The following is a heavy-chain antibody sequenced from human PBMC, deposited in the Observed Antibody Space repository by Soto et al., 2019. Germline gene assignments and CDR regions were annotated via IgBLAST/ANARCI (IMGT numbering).Heavy chain of an antibody. CDR3: ARGLILWFGELSRRGGYYYYMDV. J-gene: IGHJ6*03. CDR1: GFAVSGNY. Sequence: ESGGGLVEPGGSLRLSCVASGFAVSGNYMSWLRQAPGKGLEWVSVVFRGGDTQYADSVDGRFIISRDRSKNTVYLQMNSLKAADTAVYYCARGLILWFGELSRRGGYYYYMDVWGKGTTVIVSS. V-gene: IGHV3-66*01. D-gene: IGHD3-10*01. CDR2: VFRGGDT.